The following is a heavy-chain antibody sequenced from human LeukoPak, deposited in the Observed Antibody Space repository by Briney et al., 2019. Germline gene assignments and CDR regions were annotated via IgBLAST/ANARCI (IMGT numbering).Heavy chain of an antibody. J-gene: IGHJ4*02. CDR1: GYTLTELS. V-gene: IGHV1-24*01. CDR3: ASGVYDFWSGYYN. D-gene: IGHD3-3*01. Sequence: ASVKVSCKVSGYTLTELSMHWVRQAPGKGLEWMGGFDPEDGETIYAQKFQGRVTMTRDTSISTAYMELSRLRSDDTAVYYCASGVYDFWSGYYNWGQGTLVTVSS. CDR2: FDPEDGET.